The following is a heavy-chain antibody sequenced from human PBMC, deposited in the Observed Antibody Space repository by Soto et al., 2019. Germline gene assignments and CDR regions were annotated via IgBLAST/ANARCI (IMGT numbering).Heavy chain of an antibody. J-gene: IGHJ6*03. Sequence: QVQLQESGPGLVKPSETLSLTCTVSGGSINNYFWGWVRQPPGKGLEWIGYIYYTGSTDYNPSLKTRVNISKDTSRTRFSLNLNSVTAADTAVYYCTRRSDDYGAYLDVWGKGTTVTVSS. CDR2: IYYTGST. D-gene: IGHD4-17*01. CDR3: TRRSDDYGAYLDV. CDR1: GGSINNYF. V-gene: IGHV4-59*08.